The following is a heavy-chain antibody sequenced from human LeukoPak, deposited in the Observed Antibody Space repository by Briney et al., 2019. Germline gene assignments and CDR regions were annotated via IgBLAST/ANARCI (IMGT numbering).Heavy chain of an antibody. D-gene: IGHD6-19*01. V-gene: IGHV4-59*01. J-gene: IGHJ4*02. Sequence: SETLSLTCTVSGGSISSYYWSWIRQPPGKGLGWIGYIYYSGSTNYNPSLKSRVTISLDTSKSQFSLKLTSVTAADTAVYYCARSGGYSSPQNYWGQGTLVTVSS. CDR2: IYYSGST. CDR1: GGSISSYY. CDR3: ARSGGYSSPQNY.